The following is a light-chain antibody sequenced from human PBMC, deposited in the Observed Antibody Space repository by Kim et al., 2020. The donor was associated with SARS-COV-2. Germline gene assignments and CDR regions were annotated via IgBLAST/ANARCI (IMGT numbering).Light chain of an antibody. J-gene: IGKJ1*01. V-gene: IGKV3-15*01. CDR3: QQYNNWPL. CDR1: QSVSTS. Sequence: SVSPGERATLSCRASQSVSTSLAWYQQKPGQAPSLPIYGASTRATDVPARFSGSGSGTEFTLTISSLQSEDFAVYYCQQYNNWPLFGQGTKVDIK. CDR2: GAS.